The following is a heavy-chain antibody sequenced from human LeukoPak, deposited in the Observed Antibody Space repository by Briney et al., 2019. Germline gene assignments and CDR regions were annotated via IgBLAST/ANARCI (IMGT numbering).Heavy chain of an antibody. V-gene: IGHV3-23*01. CDR3: AKPLGGSFFDAFDI. CDR2: ISGFGERT. J-gene: IGHJ3*02. D-gene: IGHD1-26*01. Sequence: GGSLRLSCAASGFTFYNYAMSWVRQAPGKGLEWVSSISGFGERTVYDGSVKGRFTISRDNSKNTLYLQMNSLSAEDTVVYYCAKPLGGSFFDAFDIWGRGTMVTVSS. CDR1: GFTFYNYA.